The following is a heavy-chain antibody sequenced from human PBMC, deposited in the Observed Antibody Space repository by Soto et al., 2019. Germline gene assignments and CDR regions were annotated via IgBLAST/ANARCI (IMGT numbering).Heavy chain of an antibody. Sequence: EVQLLESGGGLAQAGGSLRLSCAASGFNFRIYAMNWVRQAPGKGLEWVSVMIGDGTSWDYADSVRGRFTISRDNSKNMLYLQMNSLRAEDTAVYYCAKDLRPDGRYDLYYWGQGTLVTVSS. CDR3: AKDLRPDGRYDLYY. D-gene: IGHD1-26*01. CDR1: GFNFRIYA. J-gene: IGHJ4*02. V-gene: IGHV3-23*01. CDR2: MIGDGTSW.